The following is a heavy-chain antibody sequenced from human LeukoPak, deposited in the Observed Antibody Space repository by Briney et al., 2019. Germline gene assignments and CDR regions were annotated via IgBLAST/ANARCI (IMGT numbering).Heavy chain of an antibody. Sequence: PSETLSLTCAVSGDSISNNYLWRWVRQFPGKGLEYIGEIYRTGRTNHNPSLKSRVTISIDKSENQFSLNLRSVTAADTAVYYCGRHDYGDSSAAFDIWGQGTMVTVSS. CDR3: GRHDYGDSSAAFDI. J-gene: IGHJ3*02. CDR1: GDSISNNYL. D-gene: IGHD4-17*01. CDR2: IYRTGRT. V-gene: IGHV4-4*02.